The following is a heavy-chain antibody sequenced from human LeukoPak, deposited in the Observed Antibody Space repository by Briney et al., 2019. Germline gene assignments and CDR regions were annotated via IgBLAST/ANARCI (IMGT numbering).Heavy chain of an antibody. CDR3: VRTETGEPV. CDR1: AFTFSAYG. Sequence: GGSLRLSCAASAFTFSAYGMHWVRQTPGKGLEWVAFIRFDGVNKYYADSVKGRFTISRDNSKNTLYLEMNSLRVEDTAVYYCVRTETGEPVWGGGTTVTISS. CDR2: IRFDGVNK. J-gene: IGHJ6*04. D-gene: IGHD7-27*01. V-gene: IGHV3-30*02.